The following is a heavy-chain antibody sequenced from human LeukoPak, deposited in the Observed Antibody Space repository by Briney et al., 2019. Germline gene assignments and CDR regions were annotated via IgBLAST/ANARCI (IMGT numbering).Heavy chain of an antibody. D-gene: IGHD4-11*01. CDR3: ARTTKYYYYYYMDV. J-gene: IGHJ6*03. Sequence: SETLSLTCTVSGGSISSHYWSWIRQPPGKGLEWIGYIYYSGSTNYNPSLKSRVTISVDTSKNQFSLKLSSVTAADTAVYYCARTTKYYYYYYMDVWGKGTTVTVSS. CDR2: IYYSGST. V-gene: IGHV4-59*11. CDR1: GGSISSHY.